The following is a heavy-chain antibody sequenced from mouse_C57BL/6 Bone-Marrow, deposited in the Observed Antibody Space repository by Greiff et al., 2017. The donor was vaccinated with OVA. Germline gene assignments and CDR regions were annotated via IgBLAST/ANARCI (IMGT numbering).Heavy chain of an antibody. D-gene: IGHD6-5*01. CDR3: TAYVPLVD. J-gene: IGHJ2*01. CDR1: GFNIKDDY. V-gene: IGHV14-4*01. CDR2: IDPENGDT. Sequence: EVKLVESGAELVRPGASVKLSCTASGFNIKDDYMHWVKQRPEQGLEWIGWIDPENGDTEYASKFQGKATITADTSSNTAYLQLSSLTSEDTAVYYCTAYVPLVDWGEEATLTVSS.